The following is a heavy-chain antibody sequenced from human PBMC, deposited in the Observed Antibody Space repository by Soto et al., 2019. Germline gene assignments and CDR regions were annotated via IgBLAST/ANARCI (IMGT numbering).Heavy chain of an antibody. D-gene: IGHD3-16*01. J-gene: IGHJ1*01. CDR1: GFTFRSYV. CDR2: TSYDGSDK. V-gene: IGHV3-30*19. Sequence: QVQLVESGGGVVQPGTSLRVSCVGSGFTFRSYVIRWVRQAPGKGLEWVALTSYDGSDKYYGDSVRGRFTISRDNSRNTVDLQMDSLRSEDTALYYCARWGTTGGLDVWGQGTLVSVSS. CDR3: ARWGTTGGLDV.